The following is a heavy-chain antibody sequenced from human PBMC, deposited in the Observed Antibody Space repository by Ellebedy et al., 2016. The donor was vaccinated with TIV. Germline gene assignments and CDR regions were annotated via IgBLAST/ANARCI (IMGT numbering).Heavy chain of an antibody. CDR2: IRAYNGNT. CDR3: ARYCNSTTCSNWFDP. J-gene: IGHJ5*02. Sequence: AASVKVSCKTSGYTFTSYGISWVRHAPGQGLEWMGWIRAYNGNTNYAQMIQGRVTMTTDTFTSTAYMELRSLRSDDTAVYYCARYCNSTTCSNWFDPWGQGTLVTVSS. D-gene: IGHD2-2*01. V-gene: IGHV1-18*04. CDR1: GYTFTSYG.